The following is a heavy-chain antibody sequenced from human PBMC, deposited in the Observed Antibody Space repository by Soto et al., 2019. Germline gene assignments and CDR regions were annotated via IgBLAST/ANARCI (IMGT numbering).Heavy chain of an antibody. J-gene: IGHJ6*02. CDR2: IIPIFGTA. V-gene: IGHV1-69*12. D-gene: IGHD2-2*01. CDR3: ARHVPAAGYYYGMDV. CDR1: GDTSSSYA. Sequence: QVQLVQSGAEVKKPGSSVKVSSKASGDTSSSYAISWVRQAPGQGLEWMGGIIPIFGTANYAQKFQGRVTITADESTSTAYMELSSLRSEDTAVYYCARHVPAAGYYYGMDVWGQGTTVTVSS.